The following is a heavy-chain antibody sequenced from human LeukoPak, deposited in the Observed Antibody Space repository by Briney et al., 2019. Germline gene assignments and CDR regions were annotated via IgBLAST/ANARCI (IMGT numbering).Heavy chain of an antibody. CDR1: GYSISSGYY. CDR3: ARDGWNDAFDI. CDR2: IYHSGST. Sequence: SETLSLTCTVSGYSISSGYYWGWIRQPPGKGLEWIGSIYHSGSTYYNPSLKSRVTISVDTSKNQFSLKLSSVTAADTAVYYCARDGWNDAFDIWGQGTMVTVSS. V-gene: IGHV4-38-2*02. J-gene: IGHJ3*02. D-gene: IGHD1-1*01.